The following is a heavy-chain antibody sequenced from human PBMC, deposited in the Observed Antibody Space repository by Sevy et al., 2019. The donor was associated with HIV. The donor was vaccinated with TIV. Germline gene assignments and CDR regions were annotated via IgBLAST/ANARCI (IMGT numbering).Heavy chain of an antibody. CDR1: GGSISSYY. Sequence: SETLSLTCTVSGGSISSYYWSWIRQPAGKGLEWIGRIYTSGSTNYNPSLKSRVTMSVDTSKNQFSLKLSSVTAADTAVYCCARDLIVGATTRSGWFDPWGQGTLVTVSS. CDR2: IYTSGST. V-gene: IGHV4-4*07. J-gene: IGHJ5*02. CDR3: ARDLIVGATTRSGWFDP. D-gene: IGHD1-26*01.